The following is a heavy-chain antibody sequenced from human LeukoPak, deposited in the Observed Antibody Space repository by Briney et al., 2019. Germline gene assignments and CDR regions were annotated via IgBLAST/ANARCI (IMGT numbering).Heavy chain of an antibody. Sequence: GATVKISCKVSGYTFTDYYMHWVQQAPGKGLEWMGLADPEDGETIYAERFQGRVTITADTSTDTAYMELSSLRSEDTAVYYCATWGPGNPWIDSSGYYHVDYWGQGTLVTVSS. CDR1: GYTFTDYY. CDR2: ADPEDGET. J-gene: IGHJ4*02. CDR3: ATWGPGNPWIDSSGYYHVDY. D-gene: IGHD3-22*01. V-gene: IGHV1-69-2*01.